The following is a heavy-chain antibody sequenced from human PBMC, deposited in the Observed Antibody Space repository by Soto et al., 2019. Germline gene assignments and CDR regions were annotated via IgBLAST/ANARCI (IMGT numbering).Heavy chain of an antibody. Sequence: SATLSFTCAVSGYSIASGYYWAWIRHSPWKGLELIGSIYHAGSVYYNPSLNSRVAVSLETSKNHFSLKLTSVTAADTAVYYSARTFDYFGMDVWGEGTTVTVSS. CDR2: IYHAGSV. V-gene: IGHV4-38-2*01. CDR3: ARTFDYFGMDV. CDR1: GYSIASGYY. J-gene: IGHJ6*04.